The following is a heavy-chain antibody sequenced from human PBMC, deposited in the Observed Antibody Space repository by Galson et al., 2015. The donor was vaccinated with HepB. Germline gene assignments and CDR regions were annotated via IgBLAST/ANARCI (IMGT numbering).Heavy chain of an antibody. D-gene: IGHD3-22*01. CDR3: AKSKSPKDSSGLWGFDY. Sequence: SLRLSCAASGFTFSSYAMTWVRQAPGKGLEWVSSIDSSGGSTNYADSVKGRFTVARDNSKNTVYLHMSRLRVEDTAIYYCAKSKSPKDSSGLWGFDYWGQGTLVTVSS. V-gene: IGHV3-23*01. CDR1: GFTFSSYA. J-gene: IGHJ4*02. CDR2: IDSSGGST.